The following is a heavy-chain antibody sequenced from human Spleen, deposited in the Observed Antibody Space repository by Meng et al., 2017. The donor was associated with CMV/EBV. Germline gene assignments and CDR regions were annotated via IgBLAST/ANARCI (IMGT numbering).Heavy chain of an antibody. V-gene: IGHV3-21*01. CDR3: ARGYLTIGDY. J-gene: IGHJ4*02. CDR2: ISSSSSYI. CDR1: GFTFSSYS. D-gene: IGHD3-16*01. Sequence: GESLKISCAASGFTFSSYSMNWVRQAPGKGLEWVSSISSSSSYIYYADSVKGRFTISRDNAKNSLYLQMNSLRAEDTAVYYCARGYLTIGDYWGQGTLVTVSS.